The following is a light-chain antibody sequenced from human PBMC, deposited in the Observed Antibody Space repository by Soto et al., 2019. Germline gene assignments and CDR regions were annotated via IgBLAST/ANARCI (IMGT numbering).Light chain of an antibody. CDR3: QHMFYGSLT. V-gene: IGKV3-11*01. Sequence: VWDRSPATLVASPGGRSTLSCRASLNVNSYLAWYQQKPGQAPRLVIYDASNRAPGIPARFSGSGSGTDLTINTSTPATEDFALYYCQHMFYGSLTLGGATK. CDR2: DAS. CDR1: LNVNSY. J-gene: IGKJ4*01.